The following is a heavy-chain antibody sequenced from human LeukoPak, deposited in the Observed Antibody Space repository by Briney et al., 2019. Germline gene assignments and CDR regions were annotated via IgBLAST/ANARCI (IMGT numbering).Heavy chain of an antibody. Sequence: PSETLSLTCSVSDGSIRTYDWSWIRQSPGQGLEWIGNIYYRGDINYNPSLKSRVIISIDTSKNQFSLKVTSLTAADTAVYYCATNKDWAEADWGQGTLVIVSS. CDR1: DGSIRTYD. D-gene: IGHD3/OR15-3a*01. CDR2: IYYRGDI. V-gene: IGHV4-59*03. J-gene: IGHJ4*02. CDR3: ATNKDWAEAD.